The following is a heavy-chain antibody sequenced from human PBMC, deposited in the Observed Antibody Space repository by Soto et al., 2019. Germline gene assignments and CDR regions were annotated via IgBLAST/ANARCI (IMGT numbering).Heavy chain of an antibody. CDR1: GGSISSSSYY. CDR2: IYYSGST. D-gene: IGHD2-15*01. V-gene: IGHV4-39*02. CDR3: ARDQVGAEDY. J-gene: IGHJ4*02. Sequence: QLQLQESGPGLVKPSETLSLTCTVSGGSISSSSYYWGWIRQPPGKGLEWIGSIYYSGSTYYNPSLKSRGTISVDTSKNQFSLKLSSVTAADTAVYYCARDQVGAEDYWGQGTLVTVSS.